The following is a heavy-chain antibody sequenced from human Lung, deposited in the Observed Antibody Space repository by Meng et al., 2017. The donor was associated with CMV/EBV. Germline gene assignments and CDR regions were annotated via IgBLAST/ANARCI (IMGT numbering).Heavy chain of an antibody. CDR3: ARDNNWGPDY. D-gene: IGHD7-27*01. CDR2: IHPHRGDT. J-gene: IGHJ4*02. V-gene: IGHV1-2*06. Sequence: ASVKVSCKASGYTLTAHYFHWVRQAPGQGLEWMGRIHPHRGDTNYAQQFQGRVTLTRDTSINTGYMELTRLTSDDTAVYYCARDNNWGPDYWGQGTLVTVSS. CDR1: GYTLTAHY.